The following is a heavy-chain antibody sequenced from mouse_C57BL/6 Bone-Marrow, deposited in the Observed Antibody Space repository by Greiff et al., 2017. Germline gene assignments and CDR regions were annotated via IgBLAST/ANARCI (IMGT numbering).Heavy chain of an antibody. CDR3: TPYYYGSSYWYFDV. J-gene: IGHJ1*03. CDR2: IDPETGGT. V-gene: IGHV1-15*01. D-gene: IGHD1-1*01. CDR1: GYTFTDYE. Sequence: VNVVESGAELVRPGASVTLSCKASGYTFTDYEMHWVKQTPVHGLEWIGAIDPETGGTAYNQKFKGKAILTADKSSSTAYMELRSLTSEDSAVYYCTPYYYGSSYWYFDVWGTGTTVTVSS.